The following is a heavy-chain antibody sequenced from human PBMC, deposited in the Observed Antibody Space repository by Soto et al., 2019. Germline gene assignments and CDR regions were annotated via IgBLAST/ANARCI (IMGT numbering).Heavy chain of an antibody. CDR3: AKGLEYCSGGSCLNWFEP. J-gene: IGHJ5*02. V-gene: IGHV3-23*01. D-gene: IGHD2-15*01. Sequence: GGSLRLSCAASGFTFSSYAMSWVRQAPGKGLEWVSAITVSGGSTYYADSVKGRFTISRDNSKNTLYLQMNSLRAEDTAVYYCAKGLEYCSGGSCLNWFEPWGQGTLVTVSS. CDR1: GFTFSSYA. CDR2: ITVSGGST.